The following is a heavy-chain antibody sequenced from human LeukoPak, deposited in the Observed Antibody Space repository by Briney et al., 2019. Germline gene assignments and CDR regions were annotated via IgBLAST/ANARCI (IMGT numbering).Heavy chain of an antibody. CDR1: GFTFSSHW. Sequence: PGGSLRLSSAASGFTFSSHWMTWVRQAPGKGPEWVASINKDGSEQYYVDSVKGRFTISRDNAKNSLSLQVSSLRAEDTAVYYCTRGGATSSWYWFFWGQGTLVTVSS. CDR3: TRGGATSSWYWFF. CDR2: INKDGSEQ. D-gene: IGHD6-13*01. J-gene: IGHJ4*02. V-gene: IGHV3-7*01.